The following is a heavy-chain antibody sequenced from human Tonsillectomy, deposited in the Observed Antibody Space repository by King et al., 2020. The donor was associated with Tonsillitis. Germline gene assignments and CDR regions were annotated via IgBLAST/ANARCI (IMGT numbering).Heavy chain of an antibody. CDR1: GFTFINHW. V-gene: IGHV3-7*03. J-gene: IGHJ4*03. D-gene: IGHD3-10*01. CDR3: AGDFTGGGGGFDV. Sequence: VQLVESGGGLTRRGGSLRLSCAASGFTFINHWMTWVRQAPGKGLEWVANIKQDGSERDYVDSVKGRFIISRDNSKKSVFLQMNSLRDEDTAVYFCAGDFTGGGGGFDVWGRGTLVTVSS. CDR2: IKQDGSER.